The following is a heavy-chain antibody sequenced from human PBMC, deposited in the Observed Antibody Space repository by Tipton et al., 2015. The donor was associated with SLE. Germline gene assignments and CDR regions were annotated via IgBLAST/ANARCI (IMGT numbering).Heavy chain of an antibody. CDR2: IYTSGST. V-gene: IGHV4-4*07. CDR3: ARQREIPGVIWYGFDY. CDR1: GGSISSYY. J-gene: IGHJ4*02. Sequence: TLSLTCTVSGGSISSYYWSWIRQPAGKGLEWIGRIYTSGSTYYNPSLKSRVTISVDTSKNQFSLKLSSVTAADTAVYYCARQREIPGVIWYGFDYWGQGTLVTVSS. D-gene: IGHD3-16*02.